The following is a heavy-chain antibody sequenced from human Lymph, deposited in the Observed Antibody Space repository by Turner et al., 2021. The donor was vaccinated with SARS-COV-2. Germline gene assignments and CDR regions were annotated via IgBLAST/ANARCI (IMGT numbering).Heavy chain of an antibody. Sequence: QVQLVQSGPEVKKPGASVKVSCKASGYTFTGYYMHCVRQSPGQGLEGMGWINPKSGGTNYAQKFQGRVTMTRDTSISTAYMELSRLRSDDTAVYYCARSRDLQSMVRGVDPFDYWGQGTLVTVSS. CDR3: ARSRDLQSMVRGVDPFDY. CDR1: GYTFTGYY. D-gene: IGHD3-10*01. V-gene: IGHV1-2*02. J-gene: IGHJ4*02. CDR2: INPKSGGT.